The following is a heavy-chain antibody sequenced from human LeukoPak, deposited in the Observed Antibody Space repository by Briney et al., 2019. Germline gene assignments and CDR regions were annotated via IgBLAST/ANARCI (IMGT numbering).Heavy chain of an antibody. Sequence: ASVKVSCKASEHGFTNYYIHWVRQAPGQGLEWMGAIQFSGGTTTYAQKFQGRVTMTRDTSTNTVYMELNSLRSDDTAVYYCAREGTTTVTKNFDYWGQGTLVTVSS. V-gene: IGHV1-46*01. CDR1: EHGFTNYY. J-gene: IGHJ4*02. D-gene: IGHD4-17*01. CDR2: IQFSGGTT. CDR3: AREGTTTVTKNFDY.